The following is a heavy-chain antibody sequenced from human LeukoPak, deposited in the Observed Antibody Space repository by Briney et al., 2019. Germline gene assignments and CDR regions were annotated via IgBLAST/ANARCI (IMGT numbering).Heavy chain of an antibody. CDR2: ISPSGGST. Sequence: ASVKVSCKASGYTFTNYYMHWVRQAPGQGLEWMGIISPSGGSTSYAQNFQDRVTMTRDTSTSTVYMELSSLRSEDTAVYYCARAGGRSWFDPWGQGTLVTVSS. J-gene: IGHJ5*02. V-gene: IGHV1-46*01. CDR1: GYTFTNYY. CDR3: ARAGGRSWFDP.